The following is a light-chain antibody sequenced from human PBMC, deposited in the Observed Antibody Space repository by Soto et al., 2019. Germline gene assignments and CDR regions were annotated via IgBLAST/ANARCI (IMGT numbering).Light chain of an antibody. Sequence: ELVLTQSPATLSLSPGERATLSCRASRSVRSYLAWYQQQPGQAPRLLIYDASNRAAGIPARFSGSGSETDFTLTISNLEPEDFAVYYSQQRAAWPPITFGQGTRLEIK. J-gene: IGKJ5*01. CDR1: RSVRSY. CDR2: DAS. CDR3: QQRAAWPPIT. V-gene: IGKV3-11*01.